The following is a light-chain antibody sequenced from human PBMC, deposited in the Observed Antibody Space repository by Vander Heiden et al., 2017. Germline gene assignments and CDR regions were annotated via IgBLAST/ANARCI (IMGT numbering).Light chain of an antibody. CDR1: QSVSSSY. J-gene: IGKJ1*01. V-gene: IGKV3-20*01. CDR3: QQDGSSPWT. CDR2: GAS. Sequence: IVLTQPPGTLSLSPGERATLSCRASQSVSSSYLAWYQQKPGQAPRLLIYGASSRATGIPDRFSGSRSGTDFTLTISRLEPEDFAVYYCQQDGSSPWTFGQGTKVEIK.